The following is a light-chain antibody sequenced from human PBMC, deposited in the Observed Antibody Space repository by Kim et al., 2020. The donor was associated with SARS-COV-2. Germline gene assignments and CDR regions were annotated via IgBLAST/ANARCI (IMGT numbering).Light chain of an antibody. CDR3: QAWDSSTYV. V-gene: IGLV3-1*01. Sequence: GSPGQTDSITCSGDELGYKYACWYQQKPSQSPVLVIYQDSKRPSGIPERFSGSNSGNTATLTISGTQAMDEADYYCQAWDSSTYVFGTGTKVTVL. CDR2: QDS. J-gene: IGLJ1*01. CDR1: ELGYKY.